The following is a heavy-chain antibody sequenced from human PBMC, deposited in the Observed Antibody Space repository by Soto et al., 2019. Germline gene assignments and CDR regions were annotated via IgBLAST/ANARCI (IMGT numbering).Heavy chain of an antibody. J-gene: IGHJ3*02. Sequence: GGPLRLSCVASGFPFSSYAMSWVRQTPGKGLEWVSGISGSGGRTYYADPVKGRFTISRDNSNNTLSLQMHILRVEDTAVYFCAKGGYYSLFDIWGQGTVVTVSS. V-gene: IGHV3-23*01. CDR1: GFPFSSYA. D-gene: IGHD3-16*01. CDR2: ISGSGGRT. CDR3: AKGGYYSLFDI.